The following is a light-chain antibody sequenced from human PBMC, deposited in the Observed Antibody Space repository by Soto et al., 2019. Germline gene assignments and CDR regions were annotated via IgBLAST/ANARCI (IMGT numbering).Light chain of an antibody. V-gene: IGKV3-20*01. CDR3: QQYGSSPPRT. Sequence: EVVLTQSPGILSLSPGERATLSCRASQCVSNDFLAWYQQKPGQAPRLLIYGASTRATDVPDRFSGSGSGADFTLSISRLEPEDFAVYYCQQYGSSPPRTFGQGTTVHIK. CDR2: GAS. CDR1: QCVSNDF. J-gene: IGKJ1*01.